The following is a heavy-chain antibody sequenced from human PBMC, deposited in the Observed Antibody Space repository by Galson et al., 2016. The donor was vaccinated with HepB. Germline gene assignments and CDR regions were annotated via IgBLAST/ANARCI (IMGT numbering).Heavy chain of an antibody. J-gene: IGHJ4*02. CDR1: GFSFSSYV. CDR2: ITSGGIT. CDR3: ARDRGGGTSWYLGYS. Sequence: PRLSCAASGFSFSSYVMSWVRQAPGKGLEWVSGITSGGITYYADSVKGRFTISRDNSKNILFLHMNSLSPDDTAKYYCARDRGGGTSWYLGYSWGQGTLVIVSS. V-gene: IGHV3-23*01. D-gene: IGHD6-13*01.